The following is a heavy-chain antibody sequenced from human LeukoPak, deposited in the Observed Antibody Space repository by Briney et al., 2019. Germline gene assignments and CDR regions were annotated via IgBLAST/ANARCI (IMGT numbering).Heavy chain of an antibody. J-gene: IGHJ4*02. Sequence: SETLSLTCAVYGGSFSGYYWSWIRQPPGKGLEWIGEINHSGSTYYNPSLKSRVTISVDTSKNQFSLKLSSVTAADTAVYYCWGIAAAGTPDYWGQGTLVTVSS. CDR2: INHSGST. V-gene: IGHV4-34*01. CDR3: WGIAAAGTPDY. D-gene: IGHD6-13*01. CDR1: GGSFSGYY.